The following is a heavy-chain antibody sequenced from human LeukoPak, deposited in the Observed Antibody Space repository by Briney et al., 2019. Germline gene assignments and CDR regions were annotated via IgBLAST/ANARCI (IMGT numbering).Heavy chain of an antibody. J-gene: IGHJ3*02. D-gene: IGHD3-22*01. CDR2: MNPNSGNT. Sequence: ASVKVSCKASGYTFASYDINWVRQATGQGLEWMGWMNPNSGNTGYAQKFQGRVTMTRNTSISTAYMELSSLRSEDTAVYYCARDQYYYDSSGYYYEGSNAFDIWGQGTMVTVSS. CDR1: GYTFASYD. CDR3: ARDQYYYDSSGYYYEGSNAFDI. V-gene: IGHV1-8*01.